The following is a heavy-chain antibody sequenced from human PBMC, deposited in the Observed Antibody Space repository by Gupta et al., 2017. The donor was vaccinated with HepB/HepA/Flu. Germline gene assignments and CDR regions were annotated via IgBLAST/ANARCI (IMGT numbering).Heavy chain of an antibody. CDR3: ARLKAGGSSLGPLDY. J-gene: IGHJ4*02. D-gene: IGHD1-26*01. Sequence: SFTSYWIGWVRQMPGKGLEWMGIIYPGDSDTRYSPSFQGQVTISADKSISTAYLQWSSLKASDTAMYYCARLKAGGSSLGPLDYWGQGTLVTVSS. CDR1: SFTSYW. CDR2: IYPGDSDT. V-gene: IGHV5-51*01.